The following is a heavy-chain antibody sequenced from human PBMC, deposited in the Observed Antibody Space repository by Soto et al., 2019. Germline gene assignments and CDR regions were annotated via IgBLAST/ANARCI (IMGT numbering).Heavy chain of an antibody. V-gene: IGHV1-3*01. Sequence: ASVKVSFKALVYTFTSYPVQWVGWARGQRVEWMGWINAGNGNTKYSQKFQGRVTITRDTSASTAYMELSSLRSEDTAVYYCAKGESLSWSSELGGSRTQH. J-gene: IGHJ1*01. CDR3: AKGESLSWSSELGGSRTQH. D-gene: IGHD1-26*01. CDR2: INAGNGNT. CDR1: VYTFTSYP.